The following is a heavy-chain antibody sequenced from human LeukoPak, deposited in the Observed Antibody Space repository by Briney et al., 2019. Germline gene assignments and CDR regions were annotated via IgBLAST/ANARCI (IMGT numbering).Heavy chain of an antibody. J-gene: IGHJ4*02. CDR2: IIPIFGTA. D-gene: IGHD3-22*01. V-gene: IGHV1-69*13. CDR3: ASIGSSAYIPFDY. CDR1: GGTFTSYA. Sequence: SVKVSCKASGGTFTSYAISWVRHAPGQGLEWMGGIIPIFGTANYAQKFQGRVTITADESTSTAYMELSSLRSEDTAVYYCASIGSSAYIPFDYWGQGTLVTVSS.